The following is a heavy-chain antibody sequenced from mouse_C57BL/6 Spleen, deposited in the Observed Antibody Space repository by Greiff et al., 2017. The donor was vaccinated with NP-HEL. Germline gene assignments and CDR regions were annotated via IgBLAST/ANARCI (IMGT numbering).Heavy chain of an antibody. V-gene: IGHV1-82*01. CDR1: GYAFSSSW. CDR3: ARSGILRNAMDY. J-gene: IGHJ4*01. CDR2: IYPGDGDT. Sequence: VQLQQSGPELVKPGASVKISCKASGYAFSSSWMNWVKQRPGKGLEWIGRIYPGDGDTNYNGKFKGKATLTADKSSSTAYMQLSSLTSEDSAVYFCARSGILRNAMDYWGQGTSVTVSS.